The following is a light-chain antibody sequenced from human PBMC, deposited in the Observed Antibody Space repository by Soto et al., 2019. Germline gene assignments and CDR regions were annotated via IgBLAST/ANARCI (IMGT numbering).Light chain of an antibody. CDR2: EVS. V-gene: IGLV2-14*01. J-gene: IGLJ2*01. CDR3: SSHTSTSTVV. Sequence: QSALTQPASVSGSPGQSITISCTGTSSDVGGYHFVSWYQQHPGKAPKLMIYEVSNRPSGVSTRFSGSKSGNTASLTISGLQAEDEDDYWCSSHTSTSTVVFGGGTKLTVL. CDR1: SSDVGGYHF.